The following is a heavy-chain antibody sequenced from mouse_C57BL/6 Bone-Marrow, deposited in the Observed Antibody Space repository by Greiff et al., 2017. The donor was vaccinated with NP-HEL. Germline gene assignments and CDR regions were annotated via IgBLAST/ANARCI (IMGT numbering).Heavy chain of an antibody. D-gene: IGHD2-4*01. CDR2: IWSGGST. V-gene: IGHV2-2*01. J-gene: IGHJ3*01. CDR3: ARGDYGDGFAY. Sequence: VKLMESGPGLVQPSQSLSITCTVSGFSLTSYGVHWVRQSPGKGLEWLGVIWSGGSTYYNAAFISRLSISKDNSKSQVFFKMNSLQADDTAIYYCARGDYGDGFAYWGQGTLVTVSA. CDR1: GFSLTSYG.